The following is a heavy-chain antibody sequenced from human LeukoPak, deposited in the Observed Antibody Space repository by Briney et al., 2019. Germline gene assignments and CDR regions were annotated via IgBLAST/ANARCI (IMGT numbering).Heavy chain of an antibody. D-gene: IGHD6-13*01. CDR3: AKGGGSSWDYYYMDV. CDR2: IRYDGSNK. J-gene: IGHJ6*03. CDR1: GFTFSTYG. Sequence: GGSLRLSCAASGFTFSTYGMHWVRQGPGKGLEWVAFIRYDGSNKYYADSVKGRFTISRDNSKNTLYLQVNSLRADDTALYYCAKGGGSSWDYYYMDVWGKGTTVTVSS. V-gene: IGHV3-30*02.